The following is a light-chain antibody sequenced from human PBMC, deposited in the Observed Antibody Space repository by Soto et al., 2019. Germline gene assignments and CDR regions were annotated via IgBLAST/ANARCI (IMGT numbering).Light chain of an antibody. CDR1: QGIISA. V-gene: IGKV1-13*02. CDR2: DAS. CDR3: QQFNGYPLT. J-gene: IGKJ4*01. Sequence: AIQLTQSPSSLSASVGDKVTITCRASQGIISALAWYQQKPGKVPKLLIYDASSLESVVPSRFSGSGSGTDFTLTISSLQPEDFAAYYCQQFNGYPLTFGGGTKVDIK.